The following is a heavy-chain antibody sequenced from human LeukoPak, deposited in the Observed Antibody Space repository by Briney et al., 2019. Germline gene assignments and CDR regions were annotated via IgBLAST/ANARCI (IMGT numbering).Heavy chain of an antibody. Sequence: GGSLRLSCAASGFTLSSYAMSWVRQAPGKGLEWVSSISGSGGSTHYADSVKGRFTISRDKTKNTLYLQMNSLRAEDTAVYYCAKSSYYDASGYYREYYFDYWGQGTLVTVSS. CDR1: GFTLSSYA. V-gene: IGHV3-23*01. D-gene: IGHD3-22*01. CDR2: ISGSGGST. J-gene: IGHJ4*02. CDR3: AKSSYYDASGYYREYYFDY.